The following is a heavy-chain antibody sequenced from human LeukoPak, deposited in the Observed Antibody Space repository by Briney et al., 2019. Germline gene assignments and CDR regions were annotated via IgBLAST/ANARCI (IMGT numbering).Heavy chain of an antibody. CDR1: GFTLNNYA. V-gene: IGHV3-23*01. CDR3: ARNQDSSWYYYYMDV. J-gene: IGHJ6*03. D-gene: IGHD6-13*01. CDR2: ITGSGGST. Sequence: GGSLRLSCAASGFTLNNYAMSWVRQAPGKGLEWVSTITGSGGSTYSADSVKGRLTISRDNSKNTLYLQMNSLRADDTALYYCARNQDSSWYYYYMDVWGKGTTVTVSS.